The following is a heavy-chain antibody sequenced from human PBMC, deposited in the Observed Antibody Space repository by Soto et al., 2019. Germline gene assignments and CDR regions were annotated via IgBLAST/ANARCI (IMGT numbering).Heavy chain of an antibody. CDR1: GYTFTSYC. CDR3: ARVPYIRSWEVWHQKYFDY. V-gene: IGHV1-18*04. D-gene: IGHD3-16*01. J-gene: IGHJ4*02. Sequence: ASVKVSCKASGYTFTSYCISWVRQAPGQGLEWMGWISAYNGNTNYAQKLQGRVTMTTDTSTSTAYMELRSLRSDDTAVYYCARVPYIRSWEVWHQKYFDYWGQGTLVTVSS. CDR2: ISAYNGNT.